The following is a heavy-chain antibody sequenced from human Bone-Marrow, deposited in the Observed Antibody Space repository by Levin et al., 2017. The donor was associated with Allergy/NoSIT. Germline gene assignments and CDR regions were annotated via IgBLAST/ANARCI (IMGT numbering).Heavy chain of an antibody. D-gene: IGHD1-1*01. Sequence: GESLKISCQASGYTFTGYYMHWVRQAPGQGPEWVGRVNPNSGDTNYAQKFQGRVTMTRDTSISTAYMELSSLRSDDTAVYYCAGGNERDFDYWGQGTLVTVSS. CDR2: VNPNSGDT. CDR1: GYTFTGYY. CDR3: AGGNERDFDY. J-gene: IGHJ4*02. V-gene: IGHV1-2*06.